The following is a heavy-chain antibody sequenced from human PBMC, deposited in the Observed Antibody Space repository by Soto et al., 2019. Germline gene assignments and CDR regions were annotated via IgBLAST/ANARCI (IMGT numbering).Heavy chain of an antibody. V-gene: IGHV4-39*01. CDR3: ARPYGMDV. Sequence: GGSISSSSYYWGWIRQPPGKGLEWIGSIYYSGSTYYNPSLKSRVTISVDTSKNQFSLKLSSVTAADTAVYYCARPYGMDVWGQGTTVTVSS. J-gene: IGHJ6*02. CDR1: GGSISSSSYY. CDR2: IYYSGST.